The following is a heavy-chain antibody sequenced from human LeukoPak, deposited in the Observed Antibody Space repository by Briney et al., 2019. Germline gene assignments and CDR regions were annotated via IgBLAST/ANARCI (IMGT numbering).Heavy chain of an antibody. D-gene: IGHD4-23*01. Sequence: PSQTLSLTCAVSGGSLSSSTNWWSWVRQPPGKGLEWIGEIYHSGSANYNPSLKSRVTMSIDKSKNQFSLKLNSMTAADTAVYYCLYGGNSGDWIYWGQGTLVTVSS. V-gene: IGHV4-4*02. CDR3: LYGGNSGDWIY. J-gene: IGHJ4*02. CDR1: GGSLSSSTNW. CDR2: IYHSGSA.